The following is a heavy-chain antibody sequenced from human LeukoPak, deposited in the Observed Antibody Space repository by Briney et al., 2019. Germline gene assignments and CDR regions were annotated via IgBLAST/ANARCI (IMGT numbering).Heavy chain of an antibody. Sequence: SETLSLTCTVSGGSISSSSYYWGWIRQPPGKGLEWIGSIYYSGSTYYNPSLKSRVTISVDTSKNQFSLKLSSVTAADTAVYYCASTLYGGNNWFDPWGQGTLVTVSS. CDR3: ASTLYGGNNWFDP. J-gene: IGHJ5*02. V-gene: IGHV4-39*07. CDR2: IYYSGST. CDR1: GGSISSSSYY. D-gene: IGHD4-23*01.